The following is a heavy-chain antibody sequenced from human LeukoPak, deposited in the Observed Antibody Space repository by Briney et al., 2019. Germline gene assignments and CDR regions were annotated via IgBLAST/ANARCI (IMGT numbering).Heavy chain of an antibody. CDR1: GFTFSSYA. Sequence: PGGSLRLSCAASGFTFSSYAMSWVRQAPGKGLEWVSAISGSGCYTYYADSVKGRFTISRDNSKNTLYLQMNSLRAEDTAVYYCSRDVYQLLLYPISSAFDLWGQGTMVSVP. J-gene: IGHJ3*01. V-gene: IGHV3-23*01. CDR3: SRDVYQLLLYPISSAFDL. CDR2: ISGSGCYT. D-gene: IGHD2-2*02.